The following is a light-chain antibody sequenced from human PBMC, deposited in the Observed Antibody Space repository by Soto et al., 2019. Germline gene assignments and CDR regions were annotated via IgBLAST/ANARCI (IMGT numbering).Light chain of an antibody. CDR1: QSIAGF. J-gene: IGKJ1*01. CDR2: AAS. Sequence: DIQMTQSPSSLSASVGDRVTITCRVSQSIAGFLNWYQQKPGKAPNLLIYAASNLQSGVPSRFSGRGSGTDFTLTISSLQREDSATYYCQESYSALWSFGQGTRVEI. CDR3: QESYSALWS. V-gene: IGKV1-39*01.